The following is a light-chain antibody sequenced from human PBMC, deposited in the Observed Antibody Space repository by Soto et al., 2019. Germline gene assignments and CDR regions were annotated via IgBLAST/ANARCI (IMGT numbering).Light chain of an antibody. CDR3: SSYTSSSTLPYV. Sequence: QSVLTQPASVSVSPGQSITISFTGTSSDVGGYNYVSWYQQHPGKAPKLMIYEVSNRPSGVSNRFSGSKYGNTASLTISGLQAEDEADYYCSSYTSSSTLPYVFGTGTKLTVL. CDR1: SSDVGGYNY. CDR2: EVS. J-gene: IGLJ1*01. V-gene: IGLV2-14*01.